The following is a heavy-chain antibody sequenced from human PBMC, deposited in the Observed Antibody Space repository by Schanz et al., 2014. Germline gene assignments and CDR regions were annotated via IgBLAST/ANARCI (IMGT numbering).Heavy chain of an antibody. Sequence: QVQLQESGPGLVKPSGTLSLTCAVSGGFISSINWWSWVRQSPGTGLEWIGEINNSGSTNYNPSLKSRVTISLAKSKSQFSLTLNAVAAADTAVYYCARDERDLPRSLFVFWGQGTLVTVSS. CDR3: ARDERDLPRSLFVF. CDR1: GGFISSINW. V-gene: IGHV4-4*02. D-gene: IGHD2-2*01. CDR2: INNSGST. J-gene: IGHJ4*02.